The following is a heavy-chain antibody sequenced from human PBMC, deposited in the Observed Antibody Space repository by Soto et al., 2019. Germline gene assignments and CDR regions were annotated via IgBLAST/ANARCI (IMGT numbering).Heavy chain of an antibody. Sequence: ASVKVSCKASGYTFTGYYMHWVRRAPGQGLEWMGWINPNSGGTNYAQKFQGRVTMTRDTSISTAYMELSRLRSDDTAVYYCASSFQLPYNWFDPWGQGTLVTVSS. CDR2: INPNSGGT. J-gene: IGHJ5*02. CDR3: ASSFQLPYNWFDP. V-gene: IGHV1-2*02. CDR1: GYTFTGYY. D-gene: IGHD2-2*01.